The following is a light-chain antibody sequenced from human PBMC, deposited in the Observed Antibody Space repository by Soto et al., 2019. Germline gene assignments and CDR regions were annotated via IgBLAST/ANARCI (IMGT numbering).Light chain of an antibody. J-gene: IGLJ1*01. CDR1: SSDVGGYNY. CDR3: SSYTSSSTLYV. Sequence: QYTRTQPASVTGYLGQAITISCTGTSSDVGGYNYVSWYQQHPGKAPKLMIYEVSNRPSGVSNRFSGSKSGNTASLTISGLQAEDEADYYCSSYTSSSTLYVFGTGTKVTVL. CDR2: EVS. V-gene: IGLV2-14*01.